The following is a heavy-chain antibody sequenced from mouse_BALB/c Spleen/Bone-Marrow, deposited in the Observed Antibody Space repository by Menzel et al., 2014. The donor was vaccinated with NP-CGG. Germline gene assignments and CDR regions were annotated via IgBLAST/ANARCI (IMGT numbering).Heavy chain of an antibody. D-gene: IGHD4-1*01. CDR1: GYTFTSYY. CDR3: TRGRTWDFDY. V-gene: IGHV1S81*02. J-gene: IGHJ2*01. CDR2: INPSNGGT. Sequence: QVQLKQSRAELVKPGASVKLSCKASGYTFTSYYMYWVKQRPGQGLEWIGEINPSNGGTNFNEKFKSRATLTVDKSSSTAYMQLSSLTSEDSAVYYCTRGRTWDFDYWGQGTTLTVSS.